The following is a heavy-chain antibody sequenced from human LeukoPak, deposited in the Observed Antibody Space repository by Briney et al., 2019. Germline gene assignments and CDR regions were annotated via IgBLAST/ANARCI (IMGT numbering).Heavy chain of an antibody. CDR1: GGSFSGYY. J-gene: IGHJ6*03. Sequence: SETLSLTCAVYGGSFSGYYWSWIRQPPGKGLEWIGEINHSGSTNYNPSLKSRVTLSVDTSKNQFSLKLSSVTAADTAVYYCARQRRLMVRGVIGGGRRYYYYMDVWGKGTTVTISS. V-gene: IGHV4-34*01. CDR2: INHSGST. D-gene: IGHD3-10*01. CDR3: ARQRRLMVRGVIGGGRRYYYYMDV.